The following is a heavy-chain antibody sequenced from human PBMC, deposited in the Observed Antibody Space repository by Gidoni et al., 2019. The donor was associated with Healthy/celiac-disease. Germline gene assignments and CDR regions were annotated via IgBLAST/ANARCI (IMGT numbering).Heavy chain of an antibody. Sequence: QVQLQQWGAGLLKPSETLSLTCAVYGGSFSGYYWSWIRQPPGKGLEWIGEINHSGSTNYNPSLKSRVTISVDTSKNQFSLKLSSVTAADTAVYYCASRAVDPLPDYYDSTPLGWWGQGTLVTVSS. V-gene: IGHV4-34*01. D-gene: IGHD3-22*01. J-gene: IGHJ4*02. CDR3: ASRAVDPLPDYYDSTPLGW. CDR2: INHSGST. CDR1: GGSFSGYY.